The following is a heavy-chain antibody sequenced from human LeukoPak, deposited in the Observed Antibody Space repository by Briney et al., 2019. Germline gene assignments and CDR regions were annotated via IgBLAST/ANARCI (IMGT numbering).Heavy chain of an antibody. CDR3: ARVSTYCTRSDCHDY. J-gene: IGHJ4*02. V-gene: IGHV1-18*01. CDR1: GYTLTNYG. Sequence: ASVKVSCKASGYTLTNYGISWVRQAPGQGLEWMGWISAYNGNSHYAQSLQGRLTFSTDTSTNTAYMELGSLRSDDTAVYYCARVSTYCTRSDCHDYWGEGTLVTVSS. D-gene: IGHD2-8*01. CDR2: ISAYNGNS.